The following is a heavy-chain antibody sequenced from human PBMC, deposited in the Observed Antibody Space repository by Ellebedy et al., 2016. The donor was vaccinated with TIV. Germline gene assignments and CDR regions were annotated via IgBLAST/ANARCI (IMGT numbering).Heavy chain of an antibody. V-gene: IGHV4-31*03. D-gene: IGHD4-17*01. CDR1: GGSISSGGYY. CDR3: ASGTNGDYSYFDY. CDR2: IYYSGST. Sequence: SETLSLTCTVSGGSISSGGYYWSWIRQHPGKGLEWIGYIYYSGSTYYNPSLKSRVTISVDTSKNQFSLKLSSVTAADTAVYYCASGTNGDYSYFDYWGQGTLVTVSS. J-gene: IGHJ4*02.